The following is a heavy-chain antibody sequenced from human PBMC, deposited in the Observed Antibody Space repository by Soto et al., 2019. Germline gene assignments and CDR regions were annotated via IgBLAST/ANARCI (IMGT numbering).Heavy chain of an antibody. D-gene: IGHD1-26*01. V-gene: IGHV3-7*01. CDR2: IKQDGSEN. CDR1: GFTFSSYW. J-gene: IGHJ4*02. CDR3: SRASQWELPHY. Sequence: EVQLVESGGGLVQPGGSLRLSCAASGFTFSSYWMSWVRQAPGKGLEWVANIKQDGSENYYVDSVKSRFTISRDNAKNSLYLQMNSLRAEEPAVYYCSRASQWELPHYWGQGTLVTVSS.